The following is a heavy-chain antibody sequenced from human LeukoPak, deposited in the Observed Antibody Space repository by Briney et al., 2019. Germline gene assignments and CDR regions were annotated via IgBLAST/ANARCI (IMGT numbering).Heavy chain of an antibody. CDR1: TFTFSNAW. D-gene: IGHD6-13*01. Sequence: GGSLRLSCAASTFTFSNAWMSWVRQAPGKGLEWVSGISGSGSGTYYPDSVKGRFTISRDNSKNTLYLQMNSLRAEDTAVYYCAKGGIAAAGTSFYFDYWGQGTLVTVSS. CDR2: ISGSGSGT. J-gene: IGHJ4*02. V-gene: IGHV3-23*01. CDR3: AKGGIAAAGTSFYFDY.